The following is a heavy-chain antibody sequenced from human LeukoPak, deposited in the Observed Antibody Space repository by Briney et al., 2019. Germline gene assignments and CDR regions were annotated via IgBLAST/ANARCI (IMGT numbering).Heavy chain of an antibody. CDR3: ARESRWDNKITCGGFTAYFDS. J-gene: IGHJ4*02. CDR1: GFSLSDYW. D-gene: IGHD3-16*01. V-gene: IGHV3-7*01. CDR2: IKQDGTKK. Sequence: PGGSLKLSCAASGFSLSDYWMSWVRQAPGKGLEWVANIKQDGTKKNYVDWGRFTISRDNAKNSLYLHMNGLRAEDTAVYYCARESRWDNKITCGGFTAYFDSGGEGARATVPS.